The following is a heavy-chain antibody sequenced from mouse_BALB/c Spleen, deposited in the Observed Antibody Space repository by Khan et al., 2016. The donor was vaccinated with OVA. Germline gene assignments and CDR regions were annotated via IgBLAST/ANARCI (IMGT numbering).Heavy chain of an antibody. J-gene: IGHJ3*01. CDR1: DYTFTNYW. V-gene: IGHV1-7*01. CDR2: INPSTDYT. Sequence: QVQLKQSGAELAKPGASVKMSCKASDYTFTNYWMHWVKQRPGQGLEWIGYINPSTDYTEYNQKFKDKAPLTADKSSSTAYMQLSSLTSEDSAVYYCVNHGSSSAWFTYWGQGTLVTVSA. CDR3: VNHGSSSAWFTY. D-gene: IGHD1-1*01.